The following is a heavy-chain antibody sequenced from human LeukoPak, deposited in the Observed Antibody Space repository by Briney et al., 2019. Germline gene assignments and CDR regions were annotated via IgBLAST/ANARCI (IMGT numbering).Heavy chain of an antibody. CDR1: GFTFSSYE. J-gene: IGHJ6*02. CDR2: ISSSGSTI. CDR3: ARVDYGMDV. Sequence: GGSLRLSCAASGFTFSSYEMNWVRQAPGKGLEWVSYISSSGSTIYYADSVKGRFTISRDNAKNSLYLQMNSLRAEDTAVYYRARVDYGMDVWGQGTTVTVSS. V-gene: IGHV3-48*03.